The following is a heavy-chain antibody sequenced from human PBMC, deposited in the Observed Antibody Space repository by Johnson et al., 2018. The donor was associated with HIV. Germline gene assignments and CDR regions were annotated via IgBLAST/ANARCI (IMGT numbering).Heavy chain of an antibody. V-gene: IGHV3-9*01. J-gene: IGHJ3*02. CDR3: ARVRGGTGHGAFDI. CDR2: ISWNSGSI. Sequence: VESGGGLVQPGRSLRLSCAASGFTFDDYAMHWVRQAPGKGLEWVSGISWNSGSIGYADSVKGRFTISRDNSKNTLYLQMNSLRTEDTAVYYCARVRGGTGHGAFDIWGQGTMVTVSS. CDR1: GFTFDDYA.